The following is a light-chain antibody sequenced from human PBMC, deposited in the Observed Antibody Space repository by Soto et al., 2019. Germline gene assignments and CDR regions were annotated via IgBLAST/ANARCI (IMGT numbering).Light chain of an antibody. CDR3: QQTNSFPRT. CDR1: QDVGTW. CDR2: AAS. Sequence: DIRMTQSPSSESASVGDSVTITCRASQDVGTWLAWYQQKPGKAPSLLIYAASSLQSGVPSRFSGSGSGTDFTLTINSLQPEDIATYYCQQTNSFPRTFGQGTKVDIK. J-gene: IGKJ1*01. V-gene: IGKV1-12*01.